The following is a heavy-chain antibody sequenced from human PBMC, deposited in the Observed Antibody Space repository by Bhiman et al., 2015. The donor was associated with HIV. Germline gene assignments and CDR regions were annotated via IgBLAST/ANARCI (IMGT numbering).Heavy chain of an antibody. D-gene: IGHD1-26*01. CDR1: GFTFTNYG. CDR3: SGRRRDSIMEGAFDI. V-gene: IGHV3-30*02. Sequence: QVQLVESGGGVVQPGGSLRLSCAASGFTFTNYGIHWVRQAPGKGLEWVAFIKYDGSDKYYADSVKGRFTISRDNSKITLYLQMNSLRAEDTAMYYCSGRRRDSIMEGAFDIWGQGTMVTVSS. CDR2: IKYDGSDK. J-gene: IGHJ3*02.